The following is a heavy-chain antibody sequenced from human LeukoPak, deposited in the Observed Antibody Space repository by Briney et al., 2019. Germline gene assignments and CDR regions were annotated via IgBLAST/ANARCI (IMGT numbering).Heavy chain of an antibody. V-gene: IGHV3-33*06. Sequence: GGSLRLSCAASGVTLTTSGIHWVRQAPGKGLEGVAVLFYDGSNEFYSDSVKGRFTISRDTAKNMVYLQMSSLRAEDTGVYYCTKDQGGNFGPFDYWGQGTLVAVSS. CDR2: LFYDGSNE. CDR3: TKDQGGNFGPFDY. D-gene: IGHD4-23*01. J-gene: IGHJ4*02. CDR1: GVTLTTSG.